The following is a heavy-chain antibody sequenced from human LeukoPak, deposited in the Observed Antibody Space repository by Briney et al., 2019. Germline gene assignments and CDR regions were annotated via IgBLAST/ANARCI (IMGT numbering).Heavy chain of an antibody. D-gene: IGHD2-2*01. Sequence: GRSLRLSWAASGFTFSNYGMHWVRQAPGKRLEWVAVISYDGNSKYYVDSVKGRFTISRDNSKNTLYLQMNSLRAEDTAVYYCAKGYCSSTSCYPEAPSDYWGQGTLVTVSS. CDR3: AKGYCSSTSCYPEAPSDY. V-gene: IGHV3-30*18. CDR2: ISYDGNSK. J-gene: IGHJ4*02. CDR1: GFTFSNYG.